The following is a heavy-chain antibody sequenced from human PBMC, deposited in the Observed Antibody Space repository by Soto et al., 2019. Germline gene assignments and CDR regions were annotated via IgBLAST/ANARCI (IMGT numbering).Heavy chain of an antibody. V-gene: IGHV3-30-3*01. CDR3: ASGAAFYYDTSRY. CDR2: MSPNGDNQ. D-gene: IGHD3-22*01. J-gene: IGHJ4*02. Sequence: QVELVESGGGVVQSGGSLRLSCAAPGFSCSIHALHWIRQAPGEGLEWVAVMSPNGDNQYYADSVKGRFTISRDTSKSTLSLQMTSLRPEDTAVYYCASGAAFYYDTSRYWGQGTLVTVSS. CDR1: GFSCSIHA.